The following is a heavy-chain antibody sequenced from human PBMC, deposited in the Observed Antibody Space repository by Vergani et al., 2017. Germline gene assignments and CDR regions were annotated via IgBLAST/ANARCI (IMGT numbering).Heavy chain of an antibody. CDR3: ARTEEGVPAASFDY. J-gene: IGHJ4*02. CDR1: GGPISSYY. CDR2: IYYSGST. V-gene: IGHV4-59*01. Sequence: QVQLQESGPGLVQPSETLSLTCTVSGGPISSYYWSWIRQPPGKGLEWLGYIYYSGSTNYNPSLRSRVSIAVDTSKNQFSLKLSAVTAADTSVYYCARTEEGVPAASFDYWGQGTLVTVSS. D-gene: IGHD2-2*01.